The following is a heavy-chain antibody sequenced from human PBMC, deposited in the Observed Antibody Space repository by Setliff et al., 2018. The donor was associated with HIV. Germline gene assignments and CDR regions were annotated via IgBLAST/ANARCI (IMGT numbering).Heavy chain of an antibody. V-gene: IGHV1-18*01. Sequence: ASVKVSCKASGYTFTTYAINWVRQAPEQGLEDMGWISTYNGHTSYARKFQGRVTMTTDTSTNTAYMELRTLRSDDTAVYYCAIGDYYDSGSYSPGGDVFDIWGQGTTVTVSS. CDR2: ISTYNGHT. CDR3: AIGDYYDSGSYSPGGDVFDI. J-gene: IGHJ3*02. CDR1: GYTFTTYA. D-gene: IGHD3-22*01.